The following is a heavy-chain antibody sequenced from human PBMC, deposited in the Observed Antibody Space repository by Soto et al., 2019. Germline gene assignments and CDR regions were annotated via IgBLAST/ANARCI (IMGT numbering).Heavy chain of an antibody. CDR1: GGSISNYN. CDR3: SRGDWGSYGGAY. J-gene: IGHJ4*02. V-gene: IGHV4-59*08. D-gene: IGHD2-21*02. CDR2: IYYSGST. Sequence: SETLSLTCTVSGGSISNYNWIWLRQPPGKGLEWIGYIYYSGSTNYNPSLKSRVTISVDTSKNQLSLKLSSVTAADTAVYYCSRGDWGSYGGAYWGQGILVTVSS.